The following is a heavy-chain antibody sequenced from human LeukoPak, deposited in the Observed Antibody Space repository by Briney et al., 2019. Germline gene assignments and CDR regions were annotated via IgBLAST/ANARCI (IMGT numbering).Heavy chain of an antibody. D-gene: IGHD3-3*01. CDR3: AKSGDFGVDYYYYYGLDV. J-gene: IGHJ6*02. CDR1: GFTVSIPY. Sequence: GGSLGLSCAASGFTVSIPYMNWVRQAPGKGLEWVSVIYSGNNTYYADSVKGRFTIFRDKSKNTLYLQMNSLRPEDTAVYYCAKSGDFGVDYYYYYGLDVWGHGTTVTVTS. CDR2: IYSGNNT. V-gene: IGHV3-66*02.